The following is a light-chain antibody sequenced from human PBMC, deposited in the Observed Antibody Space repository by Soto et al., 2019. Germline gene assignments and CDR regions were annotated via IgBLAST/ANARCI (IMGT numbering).Light chain of an antibody. CDR1: QSVGTS. Sequence: DIQMTQSPSSLSASVGDRVTITCRASQSVGTSLSWYQQKQGEAPKILINVASSLESGVPSRVSGSGSGTDFTLAISSLQPEDFATYYCQQSSSTPQTFGGGTRVEIK. J-gene: IGKJ4*01. CDR3: QQSSSTPQT. CDR2: VAS. V-gene: IGKV1-39*01.